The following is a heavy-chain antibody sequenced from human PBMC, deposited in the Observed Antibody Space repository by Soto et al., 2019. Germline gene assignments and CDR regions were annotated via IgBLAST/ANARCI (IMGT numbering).Heavy chain of an antibody. Sequence: QVQLQESGPGLVKPSQTLSLTCTVSGGSISSGGYYWSWIRQHPGKGLEWIGYIYYSGSTYYNPSLQSRVTISVDTSKNQFSLKLSSVTAADTAVYYCARGVRLVRGATYYYYYYMDVWGKGTTVTVSS. J-gene: IGHJ6*03. CDR3: ARGVRLVRGATYYYYYYMDV. CDR1: GGSISSGGYY. V-gene: IGHV4-31*03. CDR2: IYYSGST. D-gene: IGHD3-10*01.